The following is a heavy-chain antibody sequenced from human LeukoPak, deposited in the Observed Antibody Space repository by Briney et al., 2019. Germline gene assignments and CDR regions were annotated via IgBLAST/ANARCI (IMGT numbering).Heavy chain of an antibody. D-gene: IGHD6-6*01. CDR3: ARGSFEYSSSSVDY. V-gene: IGHV3-30-3*01. J-gene: IGHJ4*02. CDR1: GFTFSSYA. Sequence: PGRSQRLSCAASGFTFSSYAMHWVRQAPGKGLEWVAVISYDGSNKYYADSVKGRFTISRDNSKNTLYLQMNSLRAEDTAVYYCARGSFEYSSSSVDYWGQGTLVTVSS. CDR2: ISYDGSNK.